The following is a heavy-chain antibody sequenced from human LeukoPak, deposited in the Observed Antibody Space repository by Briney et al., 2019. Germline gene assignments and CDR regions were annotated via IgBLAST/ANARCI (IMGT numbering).Heavy chain of an antibody. V-gene: IGHV3-11*04. Sequence: PGGSLRLSCAASGFTFSDYYMSWIRQAPGKGLEWVSYISSSGSTIYYADSVKGRFTISRDNAKNSLYLQMNSLRAEDTAVYYCATLRYYKNYFDYWGQGTLVTVSS. J-gene: IGHJ4*02. CDR2: ISSSGSTI. CDR1: GFTFSDYY. CDR3: ATLRYYKNYFDY. D-gene: IGHD2/OR15-2a*01.